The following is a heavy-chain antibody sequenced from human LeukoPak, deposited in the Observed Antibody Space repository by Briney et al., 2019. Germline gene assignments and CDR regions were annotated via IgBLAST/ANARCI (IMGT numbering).Heavy chain of an antibody. J-gene: IGHJ4*02. CDR2: ISSSSSYI. Sequence: GGSLRLSCAASGFTFSSYSMNWVRQAPGKGLEWVSSISSSSSYIYYADSVKGRFTISRDNAKNSLYLQMNSLRAEDTAVYYCARDLGDGYNSGLGYWGQGTLVTVSS. CDR3: ARDLGDGYNSGLGY. CDR1: GFTFSSYS. D-gene: IGHD5-24*01. V-gene: IGHV3-21*01.